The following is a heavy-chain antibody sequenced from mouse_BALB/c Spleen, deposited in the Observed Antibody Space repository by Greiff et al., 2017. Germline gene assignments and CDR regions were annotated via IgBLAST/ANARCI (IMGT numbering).Heavy chain of an antibody. CDR1: GYSFTSYW. CDR3: TRSGYYGRYYFDY. D-gene: IGHD1-2*01. J-gene: IGHJ2*01. CDR2: IYPGNSDT. V-gene: IGHV1-5*01. Sequence: VQLKQSGTVLARPGASVKMSCKASGYSFTSYWMHWVKQRPGQGLEWIGAIYPGNSDTSYNQKFKGKAKLTAVTSASTAYMELSSLTNEDSAVYYCTRSGYYGRYYFDYWGQGTTLTVSS.